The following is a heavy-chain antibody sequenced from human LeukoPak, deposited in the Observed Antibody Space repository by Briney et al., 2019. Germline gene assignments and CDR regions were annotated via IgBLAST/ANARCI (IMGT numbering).Heavy chain of an antibody. CDR3: ARDHNYAFDY. CDR2: ISSSGSTI. V-gene: IGHV3-11*04. CDR1: GFTFSDYY. J-gene: IGHJ4*02. D-gene: IGHD3-16*01. Sequence: GGSLRLSCAASGFTFSDYYMSWIRQAPGKGLEWVSYISSSGSTIYYADSVKGRFTISRDNAKNSLYLQMNNLRVEDTAIYYCARDHNYAFDYWGQGILVTVSS.